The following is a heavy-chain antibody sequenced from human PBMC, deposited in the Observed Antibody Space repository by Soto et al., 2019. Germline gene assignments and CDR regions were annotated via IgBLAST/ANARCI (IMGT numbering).Heavy chain of an antibody. CDR1: GGSLRGYY. V-gene: IGHV4-59*06. J-gene: IGHJ6*02. CDR3: ARDSRCIIIPYYYGMAV. Sequence: PKETLPHPWGGYGGSLRGYYWSWFHQTAGTGLEWIGYIYYSGSTYYNPSLKSRVTISVDTSKNQFSLKLSSGTAADTAGDYVARDSRCIIIPYYYGMAVSPQATTVSGS. CDR2: IYYSGST. D-gene: IGHD3-10*01.